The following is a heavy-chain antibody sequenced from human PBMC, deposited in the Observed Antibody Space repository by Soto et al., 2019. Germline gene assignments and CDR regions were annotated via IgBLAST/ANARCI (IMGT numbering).Heavy chain of an antibody. CDR1: GFTFSDYY. D-gene: IGHD2-2*01. J-gene: IGHJ4*02. V-gene: IGHV3-11*06. Sequence: RLSCAASGFTFSDYYMSWIRQAPGKGLEWVSYISSSSSYTNYADSVKGRFTISRDNAKNSLYLQMNSMRAEDTAVYYCARPYCSSTSRYHGRDRVDYWGQGTLVTVSS. CDR3: ARPYCSSTSRYHGRDRVDY. CDR2: ISSSSSYT.